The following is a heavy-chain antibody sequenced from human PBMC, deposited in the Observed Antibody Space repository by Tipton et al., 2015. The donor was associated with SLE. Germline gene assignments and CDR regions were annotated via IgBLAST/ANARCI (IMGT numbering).Heavy chain of an antibody. D-gene: IGHD6-19*01. J-gene: IGHJ4*02. Sequence: TLSLTCTVSGGSISSYYWSWIRQPPGKGLEWIGYIYYSGSTNYNPSLKSRVTISVDTSKNQFSLKLSSVTAADTAVYYCARDEGGSGGFDYWGQGTLVTVPS. CDR3: ARDEGGSGGFDY. CDR1: GGSISSYY. V-gene: IGHV4-59*12. CDR2: IYYSGST.